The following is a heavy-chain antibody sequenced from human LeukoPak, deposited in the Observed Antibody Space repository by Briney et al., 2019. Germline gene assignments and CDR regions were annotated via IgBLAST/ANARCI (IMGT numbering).Heavy chain of an antibody. Sequence: PGRSLRLSCAASGFSFSNYGFHWVSQTPGKGLGWVAVIWHDGSHAYYSDSVKGRFTISRDNAKNTVYLQMDSLRVEDTAIYYCAKDNDAYGDSYFDSWGQGTLVTVSS. V-gene: IGHV3-33*06. D-gene: IGHD4-17*01. J-gene: IGHJ4*02. CDR2: IWHDGSHA. CDR1: GFSFSNYG. CDR3: AKDNDAYGDSYFDS.